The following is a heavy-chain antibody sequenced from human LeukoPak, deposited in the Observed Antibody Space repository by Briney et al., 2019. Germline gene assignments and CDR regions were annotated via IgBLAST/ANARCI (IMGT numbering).Heavy chain of an antibody. V-gene: IGHV3-53*01. Sequence: GGSLRLSCAASGFTVSSNYMSWVRQAPGKGLEWVSVIYSGGSTYYADSVKGRFTISRDNSKNTLYLQMNSLRAEDTAVYYCASDPYDYVWGSYRYNSYFDYWGQGTLVTVSS. CDR1: GFTVSSNY. J-gene: IGHJ4*02. CDR2: IYSGGST. CDR3: ASDPYDYVWGSYRYNSYFDY. D-gene: IGHD3-16*02.